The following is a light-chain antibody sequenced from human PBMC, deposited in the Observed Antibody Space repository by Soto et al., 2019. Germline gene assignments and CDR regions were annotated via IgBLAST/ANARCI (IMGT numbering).Light chain of an antibody. Sequence: IRVTHSPSTLFASVRDIVTSTCRATQSISDWLAWFQLKPGKAPKLLIYDASSLESGVPSRFSGSGSGTDFTLTISSLQPEDFATYYCQQSYSTSWTFGQGTKVDIK. J-gene: IGKJ1*01. V-gene: IGKV1-5*01. CDR1: QSISDW. CDR2: DAS. CDR3: QQSYSTSWT.